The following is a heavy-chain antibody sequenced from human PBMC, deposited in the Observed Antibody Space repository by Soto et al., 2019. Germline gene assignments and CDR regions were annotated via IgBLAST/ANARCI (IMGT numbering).Heavy chain of an antibody. CDR1: GFTFSSYA. D-gene: IGHD2-2*01. Sequence: PGGSLRLSCAASGFTFSSYAMSWVRQAPGKGLEWVSAISGSGGSTYYADSVKGRFTISRDNSKNTLYLQMNSLRAEDTAVYYCAKPDKGYCSSTRCPQDYCGQGSLVTVSS. V-gene: IGHV3-23*01. CDR3: AKPDKGYCSSTRCPQDY. CDR2: ISGSGGST. J-gene: IGHJ4*02.